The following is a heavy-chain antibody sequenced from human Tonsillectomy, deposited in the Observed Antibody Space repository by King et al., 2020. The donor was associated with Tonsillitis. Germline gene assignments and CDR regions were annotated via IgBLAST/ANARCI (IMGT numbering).Heavy chain of an antibody. CDR2: IYYSWST. Sequence: QLQESGPGLVKPSDTLSLTCTVSGGSISSYYWSWIRQPPGKGLEWIGYIYYSWSTNYNPSLKSRVTISVDTSKNQVSLKLSSVTAADTAVYYCARAYISHWGLKWFDPWGQGTLVTVSS. J-gene: IGHJ5*02. V-gene: IGHV4-59*08. CDR3: ARAYISHWGLKWFDP. D-gene: IGHD3-16*01. CDR1: GGSISSYY.